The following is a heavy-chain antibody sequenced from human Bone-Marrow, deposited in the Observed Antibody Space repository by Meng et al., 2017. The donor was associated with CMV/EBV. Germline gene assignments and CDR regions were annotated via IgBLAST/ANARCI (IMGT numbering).Heavy chain of an antibody. V-gene: IGHV4-4*02. Sequence: SETLSLTCAVSGGSISSSNWWSWVRQPPGKGLEWIGEIYHSGSTNYNPSLKSRVTMSVDTSKNQFSLKLRSVTATDTAVYYCARIVAGDYEDPPPADQFDVAVWGQGPTVTGSS. CDR2: IYHSGST. CDR1: GGSISSSNW. D-gene: IGHD4-17*01. J-gene: IGHJ6*01. CDR3: ARIVAGDYEDPPPADQFDVAV.